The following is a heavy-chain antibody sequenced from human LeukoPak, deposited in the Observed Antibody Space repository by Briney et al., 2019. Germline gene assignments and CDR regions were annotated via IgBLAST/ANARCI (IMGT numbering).Heavy chain of an antibody. D-gene: IGHD3-3*01. V-gene: IGHV4-59*01. CDR3: ARDDGGPPAYIAY. J-gene: IGHJ4*02. CDR2: VYYSGST. Sequence: SETLSLTCIVSGGSISSYYWSWIRQPPGKGQEWIGYVYYSGSTNYNPSLKSRVTISVDTSKNQFSLKLTSVTAADTAVYYCARDDGGPPAYIAYWGQGTPVTVSS. CDR1: GGSISSYY.